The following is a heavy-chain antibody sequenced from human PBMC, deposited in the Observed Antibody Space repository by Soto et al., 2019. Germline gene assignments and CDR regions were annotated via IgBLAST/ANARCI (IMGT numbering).Heavy chain of an antibody. CDR3: ARDMRAIAVAGPNLDY. J-gene: IGHJ4*02. D-gene: IGHD6-19*01. Sequence: GASVKVSCKASGYTFTSYGISWVRQAPGQGLEWMGWISAYNGNTNYAQKLQGRVTMTTDTSTSTAYMELRSLRSDDTAVYYCARDMRAIAVAGPNLDYWGQGTLVTVS. CDR2: ISAYNGNT. CDR1: GYTFTSYG. V-gene: IGHV1-18*01.